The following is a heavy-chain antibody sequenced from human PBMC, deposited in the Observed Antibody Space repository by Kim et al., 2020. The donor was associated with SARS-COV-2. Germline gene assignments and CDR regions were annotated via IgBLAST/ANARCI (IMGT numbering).Heavy chain of an antibody. CDR2: IYYSGST. CDR3: ASGLRGYYFDY. D-gene: IGHD4-17*01. Sequence: SETLSLTCTVSGGSISSYYWSWIRQPPGKGLEWIGYIYYSGSTNYNPSLKSRVTISVDTSKNQFSLKLSSVTAADTAVYYCASGLRGYYFDYWGQGTLVTVSS. V-gene: IGHV4-59*01. J-gene: IGHJ4*02. CDR1: GGSISSYY.